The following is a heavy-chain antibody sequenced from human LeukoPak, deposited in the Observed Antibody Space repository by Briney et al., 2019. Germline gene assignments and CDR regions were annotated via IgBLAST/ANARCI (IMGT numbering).Heavy chain of an antibody. Sequence: SETLSLTCSVSGGSVNNYFWSWIRQPTGKGLEWIGEINHSGSTNYNPSLKSRVTISVDTSKNQFSLKLSSVTAADTAVYYCATLGGGWPFVVVTAWGQGTLVTVSS. CDR3: ATLGGGWPFVVVTA. V-gene: IGHV4-34*01. J-gene: IGHJ4*02. CDR2: INHSGST. D-gene: IGHD2-21*02. CDR1: GGSVNNYF.